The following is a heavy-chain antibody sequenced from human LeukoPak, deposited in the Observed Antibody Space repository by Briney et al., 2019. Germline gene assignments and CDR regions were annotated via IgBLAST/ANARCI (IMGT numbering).Heavy chain of an antibody. V-gene: IGHV4-59*08. J-gene: IGHJ4*02. CDR1: GASINNYY. Sequence: SETLSLTCTVSGASINNYYWSWIRQPPGKGLEWIGYIYYSGSTNYSPSLKSRVTISVDTSKNQLSLKLSSVTAADTAVYYCARLYSGSGSFLLPFDYWGQGTLVTVSS. CDR3: ARLYSGSGSFLLPFDY. CDR2: IYYSGST. D-gene: IGHD3-10*01.